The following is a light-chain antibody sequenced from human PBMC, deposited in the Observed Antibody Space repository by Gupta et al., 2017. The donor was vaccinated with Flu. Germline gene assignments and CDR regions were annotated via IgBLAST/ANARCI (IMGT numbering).Light chain of an antibody. Sequence: FLLTPPHSVSASPGKTVTISCTRNSGSIALHYVHWYQQRPGTPPNNVIYEDTQRPAGVPDRFSGSIDRFSNSASRTSAGLKNEDEADDDCQAYEVFGGGTKLTVL. CDR2: EDT. J-gene: IGLJ3*02. CDR1: SGSIALHY. CDR3: QAYEV. V-gene: IGLV6-57*01.